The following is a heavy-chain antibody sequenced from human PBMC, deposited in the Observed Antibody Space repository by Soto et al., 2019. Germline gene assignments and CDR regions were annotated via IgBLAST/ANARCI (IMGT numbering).Heavy chain of an antibody. CDR2: INPSGGST. J-gene: IGHJ6*01. V-gene: IGHV1-46*01. CDR3: AVRLNSSHYYSYGMDV. Sequence: ASVKVSCKASGYTFTSYYMHWVRQAPGQGLEWMGIINPSGGSTSYAQKFQGRVTMTRDTSTSTVYMELSSLRSEDTAVYYCAVRLNSSHYYSYGMDVWGQGTTDTVSS. CDR1: GYTFTSYY. D-gene: IGHD6-19*01.